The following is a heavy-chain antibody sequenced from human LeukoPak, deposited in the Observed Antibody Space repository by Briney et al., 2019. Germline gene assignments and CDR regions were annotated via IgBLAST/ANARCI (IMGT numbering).Heavy chain of an antibody. CDR2: IRFDGSNK. CDR1: GFAFSSSD. D-gene: IGHD6-19*01. J-gene: IGHJ4*02. Sequence: GGSLRLSCAASGFAFSSSDMHWVRQAPGKGLNWVSFIRFDGSNKYYADSVKGRFTISRDNAKNSLYLQMNSLRAEDTAVYYCAREFSSGWYRPLDYWGQGTLVTVSS. CDR3: AREFSSGWYRPLDY. V-gene: IGHV3-30*02.